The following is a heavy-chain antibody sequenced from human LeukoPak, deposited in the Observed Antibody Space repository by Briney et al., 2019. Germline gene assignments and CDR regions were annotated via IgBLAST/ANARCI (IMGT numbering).Heavy chain of an antibody. CDR3: AKSTRVAPFDY. CDR1: GFTFSSYA. D-gene: IGHD2-2*01. J-gene: IGHJ4*02. CDR2: ISGSGGST. Sequence: PGGSLRLSCAVSGFTFSSYAMSWVRQAPGKGLEWVSGISGSGGSTYYADSVKGWFTISRDNSKNTLYLQMNSLRAEDTAVYYCAKSTRVAPFDYWGQGTLVTVSS. V-gene: IGHV3-23*01.